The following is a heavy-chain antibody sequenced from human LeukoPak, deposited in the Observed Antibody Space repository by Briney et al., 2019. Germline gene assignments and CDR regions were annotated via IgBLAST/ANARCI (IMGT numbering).Heavy chain of an antibody. J-gene: IGHJ6*02. CDR1: GFTFSSYE. CDR2: ISSSGSTI. D-gene: IGHD3-22*01. V-gene: IGHV3-48*03. Sequence: GSLRLSCAASGFTFSSYEMNWVRQAPGKGLEWVSYISSSGSTIYYADSVKGRFTISRDNAKNSLYLQMNSLRAEDTAVYYCARDHDYDSSGYYYMKYYYYYGMDVWGQGTTVTVSS. CDR3: ARDHDYDSSGYYYMKYYYYYGMDV.